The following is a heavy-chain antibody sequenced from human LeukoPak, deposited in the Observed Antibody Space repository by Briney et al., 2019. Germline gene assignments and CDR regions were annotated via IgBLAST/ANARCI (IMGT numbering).Heavy chain of an antibody. CDR2: ISSSGSTI. V-gene: IGHV3-11*01. CDR3: ARGISSGWSSH. D-gene: IGHD6-19*01. CDR1: GFTFSDYY. Sequence: AGGSQRLSCAASGFTFSDYYVSWIRQAPGKGLEWVSYISSSGSTIYYADSVKGRFTISRDNAKNSLYLQMNSLRAEDTAVYYCARGISSGWSSHWGQGTLVTVSS. J-gene: IGHJ4*02.